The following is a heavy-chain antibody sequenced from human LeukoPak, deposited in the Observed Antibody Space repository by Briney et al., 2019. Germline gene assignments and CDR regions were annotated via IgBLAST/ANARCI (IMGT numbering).Heavy chain of an antibody. J-gene: IGHJ4*02. V-gene: IGHV4-59*01. CDR3: ARVRRGGYNSPDY. D-gene: IGHD5-24*01. Sequence: PSETLSLTCTVSGGSITSYYWSWIRQPPGKGLECIGYIYYSGTTYYNPSHKSRVTISVDTSKNQFSLRLSSVTAADTAVYYCARVRRGGYNSPDYWGQGTLVTVSS. CDR2: IYYSGTT. CDR1: GGSITSYY.